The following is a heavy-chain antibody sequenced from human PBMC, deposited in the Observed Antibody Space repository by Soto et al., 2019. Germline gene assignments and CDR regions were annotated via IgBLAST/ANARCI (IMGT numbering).Heavy chain of an antibody. CDR3: VRDALRVGNYYYGMDV. D-gene: IGHD4-17*01. CDR1: GYSFTRYW. CDR2: IYPGDLDT. J-gene: IGHJ6*02. Sequence: GESLKISCKGVGYSFTRYWIGWVRQMPGKGLEWVGIIYPGDLDTRYSPSFQGQVAISADRSISTAYLQWSSLKASDTATYYCVRDALRVGNYYYGMDVWGHGTSVTVSS. V-gene: IGHV5-51*01.